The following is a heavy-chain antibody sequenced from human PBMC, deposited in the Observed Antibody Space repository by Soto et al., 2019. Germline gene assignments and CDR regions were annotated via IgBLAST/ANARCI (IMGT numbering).Heavy chain of an antibody. Sequence: PGGSLRLSCAASGFTFSRYIMNWVRQAPGKGLEWISYIDTSGTKIYYADSVKGRFTITRDNAKNSLYLEMNSLRDEDTAVYYCASHYDMWSGYLSPVDYWGQGTLVTVSS. J-gene: IGHJ4*02. CDR3: ASHYDMWSGYLSPVDY. V-gene: IGHV3-48*02. CDR2: IDTSGTKI. D-gene: IGHD3-3*01. CDR1: GFTFSRYI.